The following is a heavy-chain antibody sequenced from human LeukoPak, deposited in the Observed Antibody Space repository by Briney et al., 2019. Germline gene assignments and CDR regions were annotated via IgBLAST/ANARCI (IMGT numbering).Heavy chain of an antibody. J-gene: IGHJ4*02. CDR1: GGSVSSGNYF. V-gene: IGHV4-61*02. CDR2: IHTSGST. CDR3: ATQDSSSWYFDS. D-gene: IGHD6-13*01. Sequence: PSETLSLTCTVSGGSVSSGNYFWSWIRQPAGKGLECIGRIHTSGSTNYDPPLKSRVTISVDTSNNQFSLKLSSVTAADTAVYYCATQDSSSWYFDSWGQGTLVTVSS.